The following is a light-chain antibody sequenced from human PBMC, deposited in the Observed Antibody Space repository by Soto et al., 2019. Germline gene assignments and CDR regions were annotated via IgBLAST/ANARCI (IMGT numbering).Light chain of an antibody. J-gene: IGLJ3*02. Sequence: SYSLTHPPSGSVDPGRTARITCEGNDMGTKSVSWFRQKAGQAPVLVVYDDSDRPSGIPERFSGSDSGNTATLTISRVEAGDEADYYCQVWDSSSDRVFGGGTQLTVL. CDR3: QVWDSSSDRV. V-gene: IGLV3-21*02. CDR1: DMGTKS. CDR2: DDS.